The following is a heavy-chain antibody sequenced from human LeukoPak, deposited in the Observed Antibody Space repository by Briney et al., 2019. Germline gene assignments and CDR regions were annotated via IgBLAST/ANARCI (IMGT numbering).Heavy chain of an antibody. Sequence: GGSLRLSCAASGFTFSTYSMNWVRQAPGKGLEWVASITSPVGHIYYADSLKGRITISRDNAKSSLYLQMNSLRAEDTAVYYCARDQPPYYYDSSGYYLTYWGQGTLVTVSS. CDR1: GFTFSTYS. V-gene: IGHV3-21*01. CDR2: ITSPVGHI. CDR3: ARDQPPYYYDSSGYYLTY. J-gene: IGHJ4*02. D-gene: IGHD3-22*01.